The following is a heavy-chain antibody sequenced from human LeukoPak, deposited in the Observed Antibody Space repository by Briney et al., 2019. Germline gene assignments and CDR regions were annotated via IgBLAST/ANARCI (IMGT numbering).Heavy chain of an antibody. D-gene: IGHD3-22*01. CDR1: GFTFSNYA. Sequence: GGSLRLSCTASGFTFSNYAMSWVRQAPGKGLEWVSPIIGSGGNTYYADSVKGRFTISRDNSKNTLYLQMNSLRVEDTAVYFCASHDSSGYYLYRYFTYWGQGTLVTVSS. CDR2: IIGSGGNT. J-gene: IGHJ4*02. V-gene: IGHV3-23*01. CDR3: ASHDSSGYYLYRYFTY.